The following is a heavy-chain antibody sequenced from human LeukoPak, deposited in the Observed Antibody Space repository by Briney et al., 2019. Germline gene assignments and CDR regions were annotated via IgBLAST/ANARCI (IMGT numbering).Heavy chain of an antibody. Sequence: GGSLRLSCAASGFTFSSFAMSWVRQAPGKGLEWVSAISGGGDKTYYADSVKGRFTISRDNSKNTLFVQMNSLRAEDTAAYYCVKSSLAAADTAWFDPWGQGTLVTVSS. D-gene: IGHD6-13*01. CDR3: VKSSLAAADTAWFDP. CDR1: GFTFSSFA. J-gene: IGHJ5*02. V-gene: IGHV3-23*01. CDR2: ISGGGDKT.